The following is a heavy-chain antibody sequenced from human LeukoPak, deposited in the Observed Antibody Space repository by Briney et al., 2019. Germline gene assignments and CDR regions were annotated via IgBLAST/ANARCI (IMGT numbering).Heavy chain of an antibody. V-gene: IGHV3-21*01. CDR1: GFTFSSYS. J-gene: IGHJ3*02. CDR2: ISSSSSYI. Sequence: GGSLRLSCAASGFTFSSYSMNWVRQAPGKGLEWVSSISSSSSYIYYADSVKGRFTISRDNAKNSLYLQMNSLRAEDTAVYYCARGYGDYAVGPFDIWGQGTMVTVSS. CDR3: ARGYGDYAVGPFDI. D-gene: IGHD4-17*01.